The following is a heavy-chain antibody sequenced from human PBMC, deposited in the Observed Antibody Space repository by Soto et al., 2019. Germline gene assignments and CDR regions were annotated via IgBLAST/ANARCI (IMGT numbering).Heavy chain of an antibody. CDR3: ARQIYYDSSAWD. D-gene: IGHD3-22*01. CDR1: GYTFTSYG. V-gene: IGHV1-18*01. Sequence: ASVKVSCKASGYTFTSYGISGVRQAPGQGLEWMGWISAYNGNTNYAQKLQGRVTMTTDTSTSTAYMELSSLRDEDTAVYYCARQIYYDSSAWDWGQGTLVTVSS. J-gene: IGHJ4*02. CDR2: ISAYNGNT.